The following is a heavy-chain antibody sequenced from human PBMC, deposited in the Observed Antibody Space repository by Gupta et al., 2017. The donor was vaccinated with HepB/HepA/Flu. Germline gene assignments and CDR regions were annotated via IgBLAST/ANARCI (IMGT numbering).Heavy chain of an antibody. CDR2: IKSKTDGGTA. Sequence: VQLVESGGGLVKPGESLRLYCAASGFTFTNAWMSWVRQAPGKGLEWVGRIKSKTDGGTADYAAPVKGRFTISRDDSKNTLYLQMNSLEAEDTAVYYCTTDGGGVSAAKNAYWGQGTLVTVSS. J-gene: IGHJ4*02. CDR3: TTDGGGVSAAKNAY. V-gene: IGHV3-15*01. D-gene: IGHD2-2*01. CDR1: GFTFTNAW.